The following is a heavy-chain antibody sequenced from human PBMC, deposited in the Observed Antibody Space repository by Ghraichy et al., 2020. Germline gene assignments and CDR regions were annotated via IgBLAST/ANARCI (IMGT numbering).Heavy chain of an antibody. CDR1: GGSISSYY. J-gene: IGHJ4*02. CDR3: ARASSGVAGSYFDY. D-gene: IGHD6-19*01. CDR2: IYYSGST. V-gene: IGHV4-59*01. Sequence: SQTLSLTCSVSGGSISSYYWSWIRQPPGKGLEWIGYIYYSGSTNYNPSLKSRVTISIDTSKNQISLKLSSVTAADTAVYYCARASSGVAGSYFDYWGQGTLVTVSS.